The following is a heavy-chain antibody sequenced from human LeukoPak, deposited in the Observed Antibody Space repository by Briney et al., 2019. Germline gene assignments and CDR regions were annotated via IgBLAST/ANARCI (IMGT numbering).Heavy chain of an antibody. CDR3: ARSITIFEVVSRTFDY. V-gene: IGHV1-2*02. CDR2: INPNSGGT. J-gene: IGHJ4*02. CDR1: GYTFTGYY. D-gene: IGHD3-3*01. Sequence: ASVKVSCKASGYTFTGYYMHWVRQAPGQGLEWMGWINPNSGGTNYAQKFQGRVTMTRDTSISTAYMELSRLRSDDTAVYYCARSITIFEVVSRTFDYWGQGTLVTVSS.